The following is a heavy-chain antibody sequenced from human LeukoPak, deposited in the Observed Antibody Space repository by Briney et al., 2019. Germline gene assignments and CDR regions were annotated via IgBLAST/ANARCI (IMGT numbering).Heavy chain of an antibody. D-gene: IGHD6-19*01. J-gene: IGHJ5*02. CDR1: GGSISSYY. CDR2: IYTSGST. CDR3: ARVVAVAGTCWFDP. V-gene: IGHV4-4*07. Sequence: SETLSLTCNVSGGSISSYYWSWIRQPAGKGLEWIGRIYTSGSTNYNPSLKSRVTMSVDTSKNQFSLKLSSVTAADTAVYYCARVVAVAGTCWFDPWGQGTLVTVSS.